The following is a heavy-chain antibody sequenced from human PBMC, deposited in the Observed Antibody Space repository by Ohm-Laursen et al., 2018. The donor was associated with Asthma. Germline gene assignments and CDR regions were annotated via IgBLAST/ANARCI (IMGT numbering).Heavy chain of an antibody. V-gene: IGHV1-18*01. J-gene: IGHJ4*02. CDR2: ISDHNDNT. CDR3: ASGRDGYNSWDY. CDR1: GYTFTTYG. Sequence: ASVKVSCKASGYTFTTYGVSWARQAPGQGLEWMGWISDHNDNTESAQKFQGRVTMTIDTSTSTVYMELSSLRSEDTAVYYCASGRDGYNSWDYWGQGTLVTVSS. D-gene: IGHD5-24*01.